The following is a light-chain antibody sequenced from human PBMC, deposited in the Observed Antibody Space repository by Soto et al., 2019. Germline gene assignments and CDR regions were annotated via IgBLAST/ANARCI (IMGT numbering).Light chain of an antibody. V-gene: IGKV1-6*01. J-gene: IGKJ2*03. CDR2: AAS. CDR3: LQDYNYPYS. CDR1: QDIGND. Sequence: IQMTQSPPSLSASVGERVTIACRASQDIGNDLAWFQQRPGKAPKLLIYAASRLQSGVPSRFSGSGSGTDFTLTISSLQTEDFATFYCLQDYNYPYSFGQGTKVDI.